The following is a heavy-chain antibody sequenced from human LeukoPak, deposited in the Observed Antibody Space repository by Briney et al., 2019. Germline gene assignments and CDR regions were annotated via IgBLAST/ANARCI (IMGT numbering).Heavy chain of an antibody. CDR1: GFTFSSYG. CDR3: AKDDYYDTSGYRD. Sequence: GGSLRLSCAASGFTFSSYGMHWVRQAPGMGLEWVAVISYDVGKKYYADSVKGRFTISRDNSKNTLYLQMNSLRAEDTAVYYCAKDDYYDTSGYRDWGQGTLVTVSS. J-gene: IGHJ4*02. CDR2: ISYDVGKK. V-gene: IGHV3-30*18. D-gene: IGHD3-22*01.